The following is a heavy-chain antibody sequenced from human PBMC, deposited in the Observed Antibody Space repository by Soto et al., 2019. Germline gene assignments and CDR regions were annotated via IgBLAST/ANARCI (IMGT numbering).Heavy chain of an antibody. CDR3: ARDFEGATSDY. Sequence: GGSLRLSCAASGFTFSSYAMHWVRQAPGKGLEWVAVKSYDGSNKYYADSVKGRFTISRDNSKNTLYLQMNSLRAEDTAVYYCARDFEGATSDYWGQGTLVTVSS. V-gene: IGHV3-30-3*01. D-gene: IGHD1-26*01. CDR1: GFTFSSYA. CDR2: KSYDGSNK. J-gene: IGHJ4*02.